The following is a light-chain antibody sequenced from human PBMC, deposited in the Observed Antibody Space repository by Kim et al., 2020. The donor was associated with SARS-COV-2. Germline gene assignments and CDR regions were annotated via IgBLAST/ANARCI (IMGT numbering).Light chain of an antibody. J-gene: IGLJ2*01. Sequence: KAVTISCTRSSGSIAGSYVQWYQKRPGSSATTLIYEDNQRPSGVPDRFSGSIDTSSNSASLSISGLRTEDEADYYCQSYDTSNLVVFGGGTQLTVL. CDR1: SGSIAGSY. V-gene: IGLV6-57*01. CDR3: QSYDTSNLVV. CDR2: EDN.